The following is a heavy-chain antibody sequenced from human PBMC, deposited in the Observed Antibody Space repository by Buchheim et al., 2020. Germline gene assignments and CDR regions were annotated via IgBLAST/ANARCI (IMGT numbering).Heavy chain of an antibody. CDR1: GFTFSSYS. CDR3: VGRKRGRTKEGYSYGYMNAFDI. V-gene: IGHV3-21*01. D-gene: IGHD5-18*01. CDR2: ISSSSSYI. Sequence: EVQLVESGGGLVKPGGSLRLSCAASGFTFSSYSMNWVRQAPGKGLEWVSSISSSSSYIYYADSVKGRFTISRDNAKNSLYLQMNSLRAEDTAVYYCVGRKRGRTKEGYSYGYMNAFDIWGQGT. J-gene: IGHJ3*02.